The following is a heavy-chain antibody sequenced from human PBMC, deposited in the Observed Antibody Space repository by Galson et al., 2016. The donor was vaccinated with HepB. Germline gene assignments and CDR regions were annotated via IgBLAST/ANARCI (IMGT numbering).Heavy chain of an antibody. D-gene: IGHD2-21*02. Sequence: SETLSLTCTVSGDSISNYFWSWIRQPPGKGLEWIGYVYYSGSANYNPSLKSRVTISVDTSKNQFSLRLRSVTAADTAVYYCARGQWHTSDWHGDWLDPWGQGALVTVSS. J-gene: IGHJ5*02. CDR2: VYYSGSA. CDR3: ARGQWHTSDWHGDWLDP. V-gene: IGHV4-59*01. CDR1: GDSISNYF.